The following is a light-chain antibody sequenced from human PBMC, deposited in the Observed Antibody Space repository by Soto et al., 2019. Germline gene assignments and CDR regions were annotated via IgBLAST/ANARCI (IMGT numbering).Light chain of an antibody. Sequence: DIEMTQSPSTLSASVGDRVTITCRASQNINTLLAWYQQKPGRAPKLLIYDASSLEGGVPSRFSGSGFGTEFTLTISSLQPDDFATYYCQQFHTYYSFGQGTNVHIK. V-gene: IGKV1-5*01. CDR1: QNINTL. CDR3: QQFHTYYS. J-gene: IGKJ2*01. CDR2: DAS.